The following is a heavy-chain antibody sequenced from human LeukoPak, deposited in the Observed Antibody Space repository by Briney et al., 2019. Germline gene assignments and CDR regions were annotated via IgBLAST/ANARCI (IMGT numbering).Heavy chain of an antibody. J-gene: IGHJ4*02. CDR2: IWYDGSNK. D-gene: IGHD6-13*01. CDR3: ARDSSAGRFPFDY. Sequence: PGGSLRLSCAASGFIFSSYGIHWVRQAPGKGLEWVAVIWYDGSNKYYADSVKGRFTISRDNAKNSLYLQMNSLRDEDTAVYYCARDSSAGRFPFDYWGQGTLVTVSS. V-gene: IGHV3-33*01. CDR1: GFIFSSYG.